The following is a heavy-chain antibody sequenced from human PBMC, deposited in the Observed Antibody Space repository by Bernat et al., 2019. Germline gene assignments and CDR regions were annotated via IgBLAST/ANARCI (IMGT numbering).Heavy chain of an antibody. V-gene: IGHV3-30-3*01. D-gene: IGHD3-22*01. CDR1: GFTFSTYA. CDR3: ARVHYYDSSGYSLYYFDY. J-gene: IGHJ4*02. Sequence: QVQLVESGGGVVQPGRSLRLSCAASGFTFSTYAMHWVRQAPGKGLEWVAVISYDGSNKYYADSVKGRFTISRDNSKNTLYPQMNSLRTEDTAVFYCARVHYYDSSGYSLYYFDYWGQGTLVTVSS. CDR2: ISYDGSNK.